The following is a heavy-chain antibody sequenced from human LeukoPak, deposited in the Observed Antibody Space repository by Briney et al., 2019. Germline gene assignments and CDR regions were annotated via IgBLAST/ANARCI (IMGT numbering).Heavy chain of an antibody. CDR3: ARVRCRAPSGSYYYFDY. V-gene: IGHV1-69*05. Sequence: SVKVSCKASGGTFSSYAISWVRQAPGQGLEWMGGIIPIFGTANYAQKFQGRVTITTDESTSTAYMELSSLRSEDTAVYYCARVRCRAPSGSYYYFDYWGQGTLVTVSS. CDR1: GGTFSSYA. CDR2: IIPIFGTA. J-gene: IGHJ4*02. D-gene: IGHD1-26*01.